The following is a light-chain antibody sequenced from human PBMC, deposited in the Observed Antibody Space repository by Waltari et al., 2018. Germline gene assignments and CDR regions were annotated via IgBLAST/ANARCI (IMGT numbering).Light chain of an antibody. CDR2: DAS. V-gene: IGKV1-13*02. Sequence: AIQLTQSPSSLSASVGDGVTITCRASQVVNRALTWYQQKPGKPPRVLIYDASTLQGGVPSGFSGSGSETDFTLTISILQPEDFASYYCQQFNGDPPTFGQGTRLEIE. J-gene: IGKJ5*01. CDR1: QVVNRA. CDR3: QQFNGDPPT.